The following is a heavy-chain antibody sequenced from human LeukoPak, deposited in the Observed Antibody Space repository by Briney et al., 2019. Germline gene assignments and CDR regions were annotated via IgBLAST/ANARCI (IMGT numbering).Heavy chain of an antibody. CDR2: IYPSGST. CDR3: ARSKYQLLSEGDY. D-gene: IGHD2-2*01. Sequence: SETLSLTCTVSGYSISSGYYLGWIRQPPGKGLEWIGGIYPSGSTYYNPSLKSRVTISLDTSQNQFSLRPSSVTAADTAVYYCARSKYQLLSEGDYWGQGTLVTVSS. J-gene: IGHJ4*02. CDR1: GYSISSGYY. V-gene: IGHV4-38-2*02.